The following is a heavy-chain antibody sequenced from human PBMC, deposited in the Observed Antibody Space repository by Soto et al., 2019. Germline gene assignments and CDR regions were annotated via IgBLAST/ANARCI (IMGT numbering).Heavy chain of an antibody. J-gene: IGHJ6*03. CDR2: IYYSGST. Sequence: PSETLSLPCTVSGGSISSSHWSWIRQHPGKGLEWIGYIYYSGSTNYNPSLKSRVTISVDTSISTAYMELSRLGSDDTAVYYCARATSATGIAAAGILPYYYYYMDVWGKGTTVTVSS. D-gene: IGHD6-13*01. CDR1: GGSISSSH. CDR3: ARATSATGIAAAGILPYYYYYMDV. V-gene: IGHV4-59*01.